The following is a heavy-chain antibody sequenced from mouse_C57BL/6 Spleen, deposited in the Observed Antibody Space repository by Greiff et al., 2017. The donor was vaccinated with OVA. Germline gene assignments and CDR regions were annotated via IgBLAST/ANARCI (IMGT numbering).Heavy chain of an antibody. D-gene: IGHD1-1*01. CDR2: IDPSDSYT. CDR3: AKRHSCGSSQCYFDD. Sequence: QVQLQQPGAELVRPGTSVKLSCKASGYTFTSYWMHWVKQRPGQGLEWIGVIDPSDSYTNYNQKFKGKATLTVDTSSSPAYMQLSSLTSEDSAVYYFAKRHSCGSSQCYFDDWGKGTTLTVSS. V-gene: IGHV1-59*01. CDR1: GYTFTSYW. J-gene: IGHJ2*01.